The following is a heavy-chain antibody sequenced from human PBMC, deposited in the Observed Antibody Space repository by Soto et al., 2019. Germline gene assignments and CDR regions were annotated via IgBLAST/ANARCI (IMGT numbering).Heavy chain of an antibody. D-gene: IGHD6-6*01. CDR1: GFTFSSYS. CDR3: ARDPRAARAFDI. V-gene: IGHV3-21*01. J-gene: IGHJ3*02. Sequence: LGLSCAASGFTFSSYSMNWVRQAPGKGLEWVSSISSSSSYIYYADSVKGRFTISRDNAKNSLYLQMNSLRAEDTAVYYCARDPRAARAFDIWVQGTMVTVSS. CDR2: ISSSSSYI.